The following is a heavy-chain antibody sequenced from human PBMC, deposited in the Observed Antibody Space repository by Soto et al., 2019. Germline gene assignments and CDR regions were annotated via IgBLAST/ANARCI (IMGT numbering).Heavy chain of an antibody. CDR2: IKSKTDGGTT. V-gene: IGHV3-15*01. Sequence: GGSLRLSCAASGFTFSNAWMSWVRQAPGKGLEWVGRIKSKTDGGTTDYAAPVKGRFTISRDDSKNTMYLQMNSLKTEDTAVYYCTTYDFWSGYPYYYYYGMDVWGQGTTVTVSS. CDR3: TTYDFWSGYPYYYYYGMDV. CDR1: GFTFSNAW. J-gene: IGHJ6*02. D-gene: IGHD3-3*01.